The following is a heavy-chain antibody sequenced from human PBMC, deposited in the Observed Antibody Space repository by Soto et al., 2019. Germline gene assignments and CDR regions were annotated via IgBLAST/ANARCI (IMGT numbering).Heavy chain of an antibody. CDR1: GGSISSYY. J-gene: IGHJ4*02. CDR3: ARAYGVYVFDY. D-gene: IGHD4-17*01. Sequence: PSETLSLTCTVSGGSISSYYWSWIRQPPGKGLEWIGYIYYSGSTNYNPSLKSRVTISVDTSKNQFSLKLSSVTAADTAVYYCARAYGVYVFDYWGQGTLVTVS. CDR2: IYYSGST. V-gene: IGHV4-59*01.